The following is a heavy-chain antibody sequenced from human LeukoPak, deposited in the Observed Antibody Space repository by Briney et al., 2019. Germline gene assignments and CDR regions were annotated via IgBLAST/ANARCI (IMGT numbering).Heavy chain of an antibody. V-gene: IGHV1-46*01. CDR1: GYTFTSYY. Sequence: ASVKVSCKASGYTFTSYYMHWVRQAPGQGLEWMGIINPSGGSTSYAQKFQGRVTMTRDMSTSTVYMELRSLRSDDTAVYYCARGHHFSDLYYYGSGSYYTRFDYWGQGTLVTVSS. CDR3: ARGHHFSDLYYYGSGSYYTRFDY. D-gene: IGHD3-10*01. J-gene: IGHJ4*02. CDR2: INPSGGST.